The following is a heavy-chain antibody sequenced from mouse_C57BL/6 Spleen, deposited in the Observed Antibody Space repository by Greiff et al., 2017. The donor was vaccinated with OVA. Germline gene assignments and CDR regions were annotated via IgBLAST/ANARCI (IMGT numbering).Heavy chain of an antibody. D-gene: IGHD4-1*01. CDR3: GLELGPYYFDY. CDR1: GFNIKDYY. V-gene: IGHV14-2*01. Sequence: VQLQQSGAELVKPGASVKLSCTASGFNIKDYYMHWVKQRPEQGLEWIGRIDPEDGDTKYAPKFQGKATITADTSSNTAYLQLSSLTSEDTAVYYWGLELGPYYFDYWGQGTTLTVSS. J-gene: IGHJ2*01. CDR2: IDPEDGDT.